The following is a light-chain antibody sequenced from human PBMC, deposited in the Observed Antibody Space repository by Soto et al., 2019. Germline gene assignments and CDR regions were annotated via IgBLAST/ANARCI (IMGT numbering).Light chain of an antibody. CDR2: SNN. Sequence: QSALTQPPSASGTPGQTVTISCSGSYSNVGANPVSWYQQVPGRAPQLLIYSNNQRPAGVPGRFSGSRSDTSASLSISGLQSADEVDDYCASGDDTPNAYVLGTRT. CDR3: ASGDDTPNAYV. V-gene: IGLV1-44*01. CDR1: YSNVGANP. J-gene: IGLJ1*01.